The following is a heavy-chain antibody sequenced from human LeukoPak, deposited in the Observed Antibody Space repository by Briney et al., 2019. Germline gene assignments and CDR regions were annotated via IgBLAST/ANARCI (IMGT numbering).Heavy chain of an antibody. J-gene: IGHJ4*02. CDR2: IKQDGSEK. CDR1: GFTFSSYW. Sequence: GGSLRLSCAASGFTFSSYWMSWVRQALGKGLEWVANIKQDGSEKYYVDSVKGRFTISRDNAKNSLYLQMNSLRAEDTAVYYCAREDYGGKYDYWGQGTLVTVSS. V-gene: IGHV3-7*01. D-gene: IGHD4-23*01. CDR3: AREDYGGKYDY.